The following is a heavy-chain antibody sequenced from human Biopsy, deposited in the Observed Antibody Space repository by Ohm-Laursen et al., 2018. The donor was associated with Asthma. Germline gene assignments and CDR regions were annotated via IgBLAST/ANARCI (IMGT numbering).Heavy chain of an antibody. CDR1: GFTFRSYA. Sequence: SSLRLSCTASGFTFRSYAMHWVRQAPGKGLEWVAVGGSYYDGGLKYYADSVNGRFTVSRDDSKNTLYLQMNSLSPDDTAVYYYARDVMEWYLPAFDFWGQGTLVTVSS. CDR3: ARDVMEWYLPAFDF. V-gene: IGHV3-30-3*01. D-gene: IGHD3-3*01. CDR2: SYYDGGLK. J-gene: IGHJ4*02.